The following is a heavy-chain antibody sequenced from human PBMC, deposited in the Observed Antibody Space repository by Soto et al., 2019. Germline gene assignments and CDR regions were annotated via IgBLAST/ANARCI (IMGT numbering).Heavy chain of an antibody. CDR2: INPDNGNT. D-gene: IGHD2-15*01. J-gene: IGHJ5*02. CDR3: AGGIATGQLDP. CDR1: GYTFTRYT. Sequence: QVQLVQSGAEVKKPGASVKISCKASGYTFTRYTMNWVRQAPGQRLEWMGWINPDNGNTKSSQKFQQRVIITRDTAASTAYMDLSSLRSEATAVYYCAGGIATGQLDPWGQGSLVTVSS. V-gene: IGHV1-3*01.